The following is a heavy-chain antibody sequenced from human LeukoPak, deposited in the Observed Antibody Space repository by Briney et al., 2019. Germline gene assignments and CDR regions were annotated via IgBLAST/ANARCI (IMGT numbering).Heavy chain of an antibody. J-gene: IGHJ4*02. CDR3: AKTIVVPAAITRGFDY. D-gene: IGHD2-2*02. Sequence: GGSLRLSCAASGFTFSSYGIHWVRQAPGKGLEWVAFIRYDGSNKFFADSVKGRFTISRDNSKNTLYLQMNSLRAEDTAVYYCAKTIVVPAAITRGFDYWGQGTLVTVSS. CDR2: IRYDGSNK. V-gene: IGHV3-30*02. CDR1: GFTFSSYG.